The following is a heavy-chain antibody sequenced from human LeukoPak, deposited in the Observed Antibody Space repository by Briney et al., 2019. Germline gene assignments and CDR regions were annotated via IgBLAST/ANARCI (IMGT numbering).Heavy chain of an antibody. J-gene: IGHJ6*02. D-gene: IGHD2-21*02. CDR3: ARDYTATGGMDV. V-gene: IGHV3-7*01. CDR2: IMQDGSVQ. CDR1: GFTLSTYW. Sequence: GESLRLPCVASGFTLSTYWMNWVRQAPGKGLEWVANIMQDGSVQHYVDSVKGWFTISRDNAKNSLYLQMNSLRAEDTALYYCARDYTATGGMDVWGQGTTVTVS.